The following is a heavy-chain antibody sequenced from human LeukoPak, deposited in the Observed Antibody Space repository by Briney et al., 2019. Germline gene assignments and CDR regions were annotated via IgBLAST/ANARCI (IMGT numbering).Heavy chain of an antibody. D-gene: IGHD2-21*01. V-gene: IGHV4-30-2*01. CDR3: ARVFTDAFDI. Sequence: SETLSLTCAVSGGSLSSGGYSWSWIRQPPGKGLEWIGFIYHSGNIYYNPSLGGRVTISVDRSKNQFSLNLSSVTAADTAVYYCARVFTDAFDIWGQGTMVTVSS. CDR1: GGSLSSGGYS. J-gene: IGHJ3*02. CDR2: IYHSGNI.